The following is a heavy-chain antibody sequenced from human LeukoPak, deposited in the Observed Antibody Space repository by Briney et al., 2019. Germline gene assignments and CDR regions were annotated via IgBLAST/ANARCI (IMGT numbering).Heavy chain of an antibody. D-gene: IGHD6-13*01. Sequence: GGSLRLSCAASGFTFSSYGMHWVRQAPGKGLEWVTFIRYDGSNKYYADSVKGRFTISRDNLDTLYLQMNSLRAEDTAVYYCVKDSDELIAAVYNWFDPWGQGTQVTVSS. J-gene: IGHJ5*02. V-gene: IGHV3-30*02. CDR3: VKDSDELIAAVYNWFDP. CDR2: IRYDGSNK. CDR1: GFTFSSYG.